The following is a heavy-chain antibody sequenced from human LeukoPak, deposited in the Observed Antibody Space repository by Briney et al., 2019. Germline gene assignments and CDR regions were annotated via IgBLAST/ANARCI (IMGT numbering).Heavy chain of an antibody. CDR2: IGPAGDT. V-gene: IGHV3-13*01. J-gene: IGHJ4*02. CDR3: ARDFCNSGRCYIDY. Sequence: GGSLRLSCEASGFTFSTYDFHWVRQASGKGLEWVSAIGPAGDTYYAGSVEGRFTMSRENAKNSLYLHMNSLRAGDTAVYFSARDFCNSGRCYIDYWGQGILVTVSS. CDR1: GFTFSTYD. D-gene: IGHD2/OR15-2a*01.